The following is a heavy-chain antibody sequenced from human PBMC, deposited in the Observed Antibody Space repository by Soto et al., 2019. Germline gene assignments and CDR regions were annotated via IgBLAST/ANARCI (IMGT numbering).Heavy chain of an antibody. J-gene: IGHJ4*02. CDR1: GFTFSSYD. CDR2: ISGSGGST. D-gene: IGHD5-18*01. V-gene: IGHV3-23*01. Sequence: GGSLRLSCAASGFTFSSYDMSWVRQAPAKGLEWVSAISGSGGSTYYADSVKGRFTISRDKSKNTLYRQMNSLRAEDAAVYYCEKGGGYYGDSLDYWVQGTLVTDSA. CDR3: EKGGGYYGDSLDY.